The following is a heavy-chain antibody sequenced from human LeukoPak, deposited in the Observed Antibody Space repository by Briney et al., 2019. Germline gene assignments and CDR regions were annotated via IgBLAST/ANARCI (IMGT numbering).Heavy chain of an antibody. CDR3: ARDEGALSN. D-gene: IGHD2-15*01. Sequence: PGGSLRLSCAASGFTFSSYSMNWVRQAPGKGLEWVANIKQDGSEKYYVDSVKGRFTISRDNAKNSLYLQMNSLRAEDTAVYYCARDEGALSNWGQGTLVTVSS. J-gene: IGHJ4*02. CDR1: GFTFSSYS. V-gene: IGHV3-7*01. CDR2: IKQDGSEK.